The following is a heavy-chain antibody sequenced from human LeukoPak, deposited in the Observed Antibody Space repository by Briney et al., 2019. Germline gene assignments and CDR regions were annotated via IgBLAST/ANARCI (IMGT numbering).Heavy chain of an antibody. CDR1: GFTFSNAW. CDR3: TTDLPSSVYDFWSGYYNGRSY. V-gene: IGHV3-15*07. CDR2: IKSKTDGGTT. J-gene: IGHJ4*02. Sequence: GGSLRLSCAASGFTFSNAWMNWVRQAPGKGLEWVGRIKSKTDGGTTDYAAPVKGRFTISRDDSKSTLYLQMNSLKTEDTAVYYCTTDLPSSVYDFWSGYYNGRSYRGQGTLVTVSS. D-gene: IGHD3-3*01.